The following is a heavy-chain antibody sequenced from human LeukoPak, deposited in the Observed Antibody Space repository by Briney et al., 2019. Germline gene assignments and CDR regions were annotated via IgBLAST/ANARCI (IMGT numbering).Heavy chain of an antibody. D-gene: IGHD3-22*01. CDR3: ARQEDYYDSSGYSRFVTDY. J-gene: IGHJ4*02. CDR2: IYPGDSDT. V-gene: IGHV5-51*01. CDR1: GYSFTSYW. Sequence: PGESLKISCKGSGYSFTSYWIGWVRQLPGKGLEWMGIIYPGDSDTRYSPSLQGQVTISADKSISTAYLQWSSLKASDTAMYYCARQEDYYDSSGYSRFVTDYWGQGTLVTVSS.